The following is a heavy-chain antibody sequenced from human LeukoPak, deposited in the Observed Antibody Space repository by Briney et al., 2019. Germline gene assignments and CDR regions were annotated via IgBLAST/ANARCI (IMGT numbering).Heavy chain of an antibody. J-gene: IGHJ3*02. CDR2: VYYSGNT. Sequence: SETLSLTCAVSGGSISNSDSYWGWIRPPPGKGLEWIGGVYYSGNTYYNPSLHSSVTISVDTSKHQFSLRLSSVTAADAAVYYWARPQPGTPPADFDIWGQGTMVTVSS. CDR3: ARPQPGTPPADFDI. D-gene: IGHD1-1*01. V-gene: IGHV4-39*01. CDR1: GGSISNSDSY.